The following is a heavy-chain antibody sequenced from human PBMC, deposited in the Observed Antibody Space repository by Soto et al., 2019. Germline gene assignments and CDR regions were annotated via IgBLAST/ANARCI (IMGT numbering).Heavy chain of an antibody. Sequence: EVQLVESGGVVVQPGGSLRLSCAASGFTFDDYSMHWVRQAPGKGLEWVSLISWDGSSTYYADSVKGRVTISRNNSKNSLYLQMNSLRTEDTSLYYCAKARYSRSSLSIDYCGQGTLVTVSS. V-gene: IGHV3-43*01. J-gene: IGHJ4*02. CDR2: ISWDGSST. D-gene: IGHD6-6*01. CDR3: AKARYSRSSLSIDY. CDR1: GFTFDDYS.